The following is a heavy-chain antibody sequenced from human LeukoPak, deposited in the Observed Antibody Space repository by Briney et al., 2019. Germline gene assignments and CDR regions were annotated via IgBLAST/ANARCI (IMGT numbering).Heavy chain of an antibody. J-gene: IGHJ5*02. CDR2: IYYSGST. Sequence: SEALSLTCTVSGGSISSSSYYWGWIRQPPGKGLEWIGSIYYSGSTYYNPSLKSRVTISVDTSKNQFSLKLSSVTAADTAVYYCARDLSGTNDQFDPWGQGTLVTVSS. CDR3: ARDLSGTNDQFDP. D-gene: IGHD3-10*01. V-gene: IGHV4-39*02. CDR1: GGSISSSSYY.